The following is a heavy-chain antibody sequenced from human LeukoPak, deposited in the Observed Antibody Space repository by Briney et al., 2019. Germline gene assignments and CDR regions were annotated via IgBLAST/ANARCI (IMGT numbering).Heavy chain of an antibody. CDR3: ARGAYGSGSYGDNWFDP. CDR2: ISTDGSST. CDR1: GFTFSDYY. V-gene: IGHV3-74*01. D-gene: IGHD3-10*01. Sequence: PGGSLRLSCAASGFTFSDYYMSWIRQAPGKGLVWVSRISTDGSSTSYADFVKGRFTISRDNSKNTLYLQMNSLRAEDTAVYYCARGAYGSGSYGDNWFDPWGQGTLVTVSS. J-gene: IGHJ5*02.